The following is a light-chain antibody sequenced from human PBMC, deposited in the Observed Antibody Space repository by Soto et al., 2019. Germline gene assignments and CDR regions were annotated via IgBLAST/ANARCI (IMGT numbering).Light chain of an antibody. J-gene: IGKJ5*01. CDR1: QGISTN. Sequence: DIQMTQSPSSLSASVGDRVTITCRASQGISTNLNWYQQKPGKAPKLLIYAASSLQGGVPSRFSGSGSGTDFTLTISSLEPEDFAIYYCQQRQYWPPITFGQGTRLEIK. CDR3: QQRQYWPPIT. CDR2: AAS. V-gene: IGKV1-39*01.